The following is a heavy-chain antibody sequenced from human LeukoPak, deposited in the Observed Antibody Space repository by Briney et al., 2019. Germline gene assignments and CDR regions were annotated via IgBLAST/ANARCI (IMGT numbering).Heavy chain of an antibody. CDR2: INPNSGGT. V-gene: IGHV1-2*02. CDR1: GYTFTDYY. D-gene: IGHD6-19*01. J-gene: IGHJ5*02. Sequence: ASVKVSCKASGYTFTDYYMHWVRQAPGQGLEWMGWINPNSGGTNYAQKFQGRVTMTRDTSISTAYMELSRLRSDDTAVYYCARGVSGEQWLVGPYNWFDPWGQGTLVTVSS. CDR3: ARGVSGEQWLVGPYNWFDP.